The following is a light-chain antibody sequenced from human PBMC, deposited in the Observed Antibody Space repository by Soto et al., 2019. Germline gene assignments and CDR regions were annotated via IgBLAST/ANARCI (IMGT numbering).Light chain of an antibody. Sequence: QLVLTQSPSASASLGASVKLTCTLSSGHSSYGIAWHQQQPENGPRYLVKLNSDGSHSEGDGIPDRFSGSSSGAERYLTISSLQSEYEAAYYCQTWGTGIPVFGGGTQLTVL. CDR1: SGHSSYG. CDR3: QTWGTGIPV. J-gene: IGLJ7*01. CDR2: LNSDGSH. V-gene: IGLV4-69*01.